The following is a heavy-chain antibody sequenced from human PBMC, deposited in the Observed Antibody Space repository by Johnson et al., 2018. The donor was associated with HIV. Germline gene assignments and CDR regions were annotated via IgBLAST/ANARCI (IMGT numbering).Heavy chain of an antibody. CDR3: ARAGSTSGWFDAFDI. V-gene: IGHV3-23*04. Sequence: VQLVESGGGVVQPGRSLRLSCAASGFTFSSYAMSWVRQSPGKGLEWVSGISGSGGSTFYVDSVKGRFTISRDSSKNTLYLQMNSLRTEDTAAYYCARAGSTSGWFDAFDIWGQGTMVTVSS. D-gene: IGHD6-19*01. CDR2: ISGSGGST. J-gene: IGHJ3*02. CDR1: GFTFSSYA.